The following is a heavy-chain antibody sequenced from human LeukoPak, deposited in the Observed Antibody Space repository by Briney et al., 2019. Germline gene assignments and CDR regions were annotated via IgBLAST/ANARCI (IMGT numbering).Heavy chain of an antibody. J-gene: IGHJ4*02. Sequence: SETLSLTCTVSGGSISSYYLSWIRQPPGKGLEWIGYIYYSGGTNYNPSLKSRVTISLDTSKNQFSLKLSSVTAADTAVYYCARGGNSLLHCFDYWGQGTLVTVSS. CDR1: GGSISSYY. CDR2: IYYSGGT. V-gene: IGHV4-59*08. D-gene: IGHD4-23*01. CDR3: ARGGNSLLHCFDY.